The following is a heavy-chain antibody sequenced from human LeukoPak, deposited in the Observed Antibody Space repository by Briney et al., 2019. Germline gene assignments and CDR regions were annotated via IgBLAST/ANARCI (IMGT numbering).Heavy chain of an antibody. J-gene: IGHJ3*02. CDR3: ARAPYDSRGYSFDI. Sequence: GGSLRLSCAASGFTFSSYGMHWVRQAPGKGLEWVAAIWYDGSNQYYADSVKGRFTISRDNSKNTLYLQMNSLRAEDTAVYYCARAPYDSRGYSFDIWGQGTLVTVSS. CDR1: GFTFSSYG. V-gene: IGHV3-33*01. CDR2: IWYDGSNQ. D-gene: IGHD3-22*01.